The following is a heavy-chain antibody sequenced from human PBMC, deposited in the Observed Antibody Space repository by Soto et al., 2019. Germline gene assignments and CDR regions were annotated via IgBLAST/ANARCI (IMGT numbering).Heavy chain of an antibody. Sequence: GASVKVSCKASGYTFTGYYMHWVRQAPGQGLEWMGWINPNSGGTNYAQKFQGWVTMTRDTSISTAYMELSRLRSDDTAVYYCARRPHCSGGSCYSGPNDAFDSWGQGTMVTVSS. V-gene: IGHV1-2*04. CDR3: ARRPHCSGGSCYSGPNDAFDS. CDR1: GYTFTGYY. D-gene: IGHD2-15*01. J-gene: IGHJ3*02. CDR2: INPNSGGT.